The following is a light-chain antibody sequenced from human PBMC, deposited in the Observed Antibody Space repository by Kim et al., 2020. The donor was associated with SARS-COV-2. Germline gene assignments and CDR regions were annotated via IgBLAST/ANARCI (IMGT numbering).Light chain of an antibody. V-gene: IGLV3-1*01. CDR3: QAWDSSVV. J-gene: IGLJ2*01. Sequence: VSVSPGQTASITCSGDKLGDKYACWYQQKPGQSPVLVIYQDSKRPSGIPERFSGSNSGNTATLTISGTQAMDEADYYCQAWDSSVVFGGGTKPTVL. CDR2: QDS. CDR1: KLGDKY.